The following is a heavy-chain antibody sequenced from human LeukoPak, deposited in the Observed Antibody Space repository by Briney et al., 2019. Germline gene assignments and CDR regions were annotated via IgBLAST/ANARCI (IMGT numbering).Heavy chain of an antibody. CDR2: MHSGGST. Sequence: GGSLRLSCAVSGLTVSSSSMSGVRQAPGKGLEWVSFMHSGGSTYYADSVKGRFTLSRDNSKNTLYLQMNSLRAEDTAVYYCARTEDYRFDYWGQGTLVTVSS. J-gene: IGHJ4*02. V-gene: IGHV3-53*01. CDR3: ARTEDYRFDY. CDR1: GLTVSSSS. D-gene: IGHD4-11*01.